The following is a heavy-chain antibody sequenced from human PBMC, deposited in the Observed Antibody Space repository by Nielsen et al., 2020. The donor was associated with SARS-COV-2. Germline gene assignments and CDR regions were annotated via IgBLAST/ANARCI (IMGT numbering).Heavy chain of an antibody. CDR1: GGSVNSENYS. CDR3: ASGAYSYEIDY. V-gene: IGHV4-30-2*01. J-gene: IGHJ4*02. CDR2: IYESGST. Sequence: SETLSLTCAVSGGSVNSENYSWGWIRQPPGKGLEWIGYIYESGSTYYSPSLKSRITISLDRSNNQFSLKLTSVTAADTAVYYCASGAYSYEIDYWGQGTLVTVSS. D-gene: IGHD2-21*01.